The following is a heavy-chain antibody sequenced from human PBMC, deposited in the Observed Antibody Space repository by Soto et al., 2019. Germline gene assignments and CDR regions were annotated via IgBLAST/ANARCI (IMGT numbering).Heavy chain of an antibody. J-gene: IGHJ4*02. CDR3: AKMVHGGYVSYFDR. CDR1: GFTFTSYA. CDR2: ISGSGDKT. Sequence: EVQLLETGGGLLQPGGSLRLSCAASGFTFTSYAMSWVRQAPGKGLEWVSCISGSGDKTYYADSVKGRFTISRDNSKKTLYLQMNNLRVEDTAVYYCAKMVHGGYVSYFDRWGQGTLVTVSS. V-gene: IGHV3-23*01. D-gene: IGHD5-12*01.